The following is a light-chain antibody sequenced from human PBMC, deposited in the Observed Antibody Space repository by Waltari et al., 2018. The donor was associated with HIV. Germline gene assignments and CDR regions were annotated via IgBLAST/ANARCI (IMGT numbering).Light chain of an antibody. J-gene: IGLJ2*01. Sequence: QSVLTQPPSASGTPGQSVTITCSGSSSNIGSNFVYWYQQVPGTAPKLLIYRNNERPSGVPDRCSGSKAGTSASLAISGLRAEDEADYYCAAWDDSLSGGVFGGGTKLTVL. CDR2: RNN. CDR3: AAWDDSLSGGV. V-gene: IGLV1-47*01. CDR1: SSNIGSNF.